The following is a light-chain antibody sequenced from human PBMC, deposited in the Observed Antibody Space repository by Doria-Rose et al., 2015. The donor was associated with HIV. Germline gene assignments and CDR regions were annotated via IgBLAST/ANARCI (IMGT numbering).Light chain of an antibody. CDR1: QSFSSTY. V-gene: IGKV3-20*01. CDR3: HQYGTSWT. J-gene: IGKJ1*01. CDR2: DGS. Sequence: TQSPGTLSLSPGERATLSCRASQSFSSTYLAWYQQKPGQAPSLLIYDGSTRATGIPDRFSASGSETDFTLTINRLEPEDFALYYCHQYGTSWTFGQGTKGEI.